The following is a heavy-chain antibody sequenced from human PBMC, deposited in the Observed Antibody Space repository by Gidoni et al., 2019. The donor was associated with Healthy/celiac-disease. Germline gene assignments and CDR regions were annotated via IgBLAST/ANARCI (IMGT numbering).Heavy chain of an antibody. V-gene: IGHV3-21*01. CDR2: ISSSSSYI. Sequence: EVQLVESGGGLVKPGGSLRLSCAASGFTFSSYSRNWVRQAPGKGLEWVSSISSSSSYIYYADSVKGRFTISRDNAKNSLYLQMNSLRAEDTAVYYCARDALLELRHYYYYGMDVWGQGTTVTVSS. J-gene: IGHJ6*02. D-gene: IGHD1-7*01. CDR3: ARDALLELRHYYYYGMDV. CDR1: GFTFSSYS.